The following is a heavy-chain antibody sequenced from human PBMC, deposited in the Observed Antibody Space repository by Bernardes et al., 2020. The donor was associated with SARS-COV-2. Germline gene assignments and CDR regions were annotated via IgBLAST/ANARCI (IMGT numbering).Heavy chain of an antibody. D-gene: IGHD3-10*01. Sequence: GGSLKLSCEASGFTFSDSSMHWVRQASGKGLEWVGHIGSKAKSYETGYAASVKGRFTISRDDSNNTAYLQMNSLEAEDTAVYYCTRLALDGRGNDPWGQGTLVTVSS. CDR2: IGSKAKSYET. CDR1: GFTFSDSS. V-gene: IGHV3-73*01. J-gene: IGHJ5*02. CDR3: TRLALDGRGNDP.